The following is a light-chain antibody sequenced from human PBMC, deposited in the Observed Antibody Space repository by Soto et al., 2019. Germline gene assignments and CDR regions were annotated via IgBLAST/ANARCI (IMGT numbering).Light chain of an antibody. CDR1: QSISSW. CDR3: QKYNSYSWT. CDR2: KAP. J-gene: IGKJ1*01. Sequence: DIQMTQSPSTLSASVGDRVTITCRASQSISSWLAWYQQKPGKAPKLLIYKAPSLESGVPSRFSGSGSGTEFTLTISSLQPDDFTTYFCQKYNSYSWTFGQGTKVDIK. V-gene: IGKV1-5*03.